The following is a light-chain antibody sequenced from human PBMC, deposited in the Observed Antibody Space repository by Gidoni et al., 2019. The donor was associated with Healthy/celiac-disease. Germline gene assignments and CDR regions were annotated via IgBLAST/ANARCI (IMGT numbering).Light chain of an antibody. J-gene: IGKJ3*01. CDR3: QQYGSSPIFT. CDR1: QSVSSSY. V-gene: IGKV3-20*01. CDR2: GAS. Sequence: EIVLTQSPGTLSLSPGERATLSCRASQSVSSSYLAWYQQKPGQAPRLLIYGASSRATGIPDRFSGSGSGTDFTLTISRLEPEDLAVYYCQQYGSSPIFTFXPXTKVDIK.